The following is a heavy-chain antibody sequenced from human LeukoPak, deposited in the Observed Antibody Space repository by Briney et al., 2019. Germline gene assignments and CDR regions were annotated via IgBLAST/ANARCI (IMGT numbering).Heavy chain of an antibody. J-gene: IGHJ4*02. D-gene: IGHD3-9*01. Sequence: PGGSLRLSCGASGFIFSRDWMHWVRQAPGKGLVWVSRINPDGSGTSYADFVKGRFTISRDNAKNTLHLQMNSLRAEDTALYYRTRELTGYNDYWGQGTPVTVSS. CDR3: TRELTGYNDY. CDR2: INPDGSGT. CDR1: GFIFSRDW. V-gene: IGHV3-74*01.